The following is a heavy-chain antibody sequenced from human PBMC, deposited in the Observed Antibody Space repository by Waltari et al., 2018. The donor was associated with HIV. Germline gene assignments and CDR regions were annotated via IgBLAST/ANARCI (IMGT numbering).Heavy chain of an antibody. Sequence: QVQLVQSGAEVKKPGSSVKVSCKASGGTFSNHLISWVRQAPGQGLEWMGGIIPMFGAPNYAQKFQGRVTITADTSTSTVNMELSSLRSEDTARLYCACLVAHSSSTVTDVWGQGTTVTVSS. J-gene: IGHJ6*02. CDR2: IIPMFGAP. D-gene: IGHD2-21*01. V-gene: IGHV1-69*06. CDR3: ACLVAHSSSTVTDV. CDR1: GGTFSNHL.